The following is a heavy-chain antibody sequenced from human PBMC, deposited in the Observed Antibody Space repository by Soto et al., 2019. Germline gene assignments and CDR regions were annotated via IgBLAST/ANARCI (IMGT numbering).Heavy chain of an antibody. CDR2: IYYSGST. D-gene: IGHD6-13*01. Sequence: SETLSLTCTVSGGSISSYYWSWIRQPPGKGLEWIGYIYYSGSTNYNPSLKSRVTISVDTSKNQFSLKLSSVTAADTAVYYCARDGTAAAGSSKRLRLRPNWFDPWGQGTLVTVSS. CDR1: GGSISSYY. CDR3: ARDGTAAAGSSKRLRLRPNWFDP. J-gene: IGHJ5*02. V-gene: IGHV4-59*01.